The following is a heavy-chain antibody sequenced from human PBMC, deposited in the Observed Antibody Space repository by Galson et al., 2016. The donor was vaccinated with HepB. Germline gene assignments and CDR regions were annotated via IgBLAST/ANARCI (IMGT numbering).Heavy chain of an antibody. D-gene: IGHD5-18*01. CDR3: ARGYSYGLIDS. CDR2: ISYSGST. CDR1: GGSISSRGYY. V-gene: IGHV4-31*03. Sequence: TLSLTCTVSGGSISSRGYYWNWIRQHPVKGLEWIGYISYSGSTFYNPSLKSRLTISVDTSKNQFSLKLNSVTAADTAVYYCARGYSYGLIDSWGQGTLVTVSS. J-gene: IGHJ4*02.